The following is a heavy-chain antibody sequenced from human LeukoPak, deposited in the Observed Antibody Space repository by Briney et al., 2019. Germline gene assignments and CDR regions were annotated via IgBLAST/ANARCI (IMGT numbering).Heavy chain of an antibody. CDR2: IYHSGST. CDR1: GGSISSSNW. V-gene: IGHV4-4*02. J-gene: IGHJ2*01. D-gene: IGHD3-3*01. CDR3: ARVEKTPYDFWSGYYRDWYFDL. Sequence: PSGTLSLTCAVSGGSISSSNWWSWVRQPPGKGLEWIGEIYHSGSTNYNPSLKSRVTISVDTSKNQFSLKLSSVTAADTAVYYCARVEKTPYDFWSGYYRDWYFDLWGRGTLVTVSS.